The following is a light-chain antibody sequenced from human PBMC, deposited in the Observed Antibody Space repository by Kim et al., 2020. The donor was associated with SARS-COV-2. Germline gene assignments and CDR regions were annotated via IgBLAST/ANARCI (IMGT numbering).Light chain of an antibody. J-gene: IGKJ1*01. V-gene: IGKV3-20*01. CDR3: QQYSSSSWT. CDR2: GAS. CDR1: QSVSGSF. Sequence: EIVLTQSPGTLSLSPGERATLSCRASQSVSGSFVAWYQQKPGQAPRLLISGASSRAIGIPDRFSGSGSGTDFTLTISRLEPEDFAVYYCQQYSSSSWTFGQGTKVDIK.